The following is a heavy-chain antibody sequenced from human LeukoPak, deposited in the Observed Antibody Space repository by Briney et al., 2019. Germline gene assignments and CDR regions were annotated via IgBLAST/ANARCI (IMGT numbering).Heavy chain of an antibody. D-gene: IGHD5-18*01. J-gene: IGHJ4*02. CDR2: IYPGDSDT. Sequence: GGSLKISCMGSGYTFTSYWIGWVRQMPGKGLEWMGIIYPGDSDTRYSPSFQGQVTISADKSISTAYLQWSSLKASDTAMYYCARRDTAEFDYWGQGTLVTVSS. CDR3: ARRDTAEFDY. V-gene: IGHV5-51*01. CDR1: GYTFTSYW.